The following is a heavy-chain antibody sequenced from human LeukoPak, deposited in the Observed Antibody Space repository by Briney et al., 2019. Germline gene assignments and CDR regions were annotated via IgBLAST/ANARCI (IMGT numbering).Heavy chain of an antibody. CDR1: GFTFSSYA. V-gene: IGHV3-23*01. CDR3: AKDVCIGSTSCYTFDY. D-gene: IGHD2-2*02. J-gene: IGHJ4*02. Sequence: GGSLRLSCAASGFTFSSYAMSWVRQAPGKGLEWVSAISGSGGSTYYADSVKGRFTISRDNSKNTLYLQMNSLRPEDTAVYYCAKDVCIGSTSCYTFDYGGQGPLVTVSS. CDR2: ISGSGGST.